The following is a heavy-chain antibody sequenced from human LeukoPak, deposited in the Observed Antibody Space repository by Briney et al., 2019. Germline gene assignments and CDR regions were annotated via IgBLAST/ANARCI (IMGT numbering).Heavy chain of an antibody. CDR3: AGLHVDTALYFDY. J-gene: IGHJ4*02. CDR1: GGSISSSSYY. D-gene: IGHD5-18*01. Sequence: SETLSLTCTVPGGSISSSSYYWGWIRQPPGKGLEWIGSIYYSGSTYYNPSLKSRVTISVDTSKNQFSLKLSSVTAADTAVYYCAGLHVDTALYFDYWGQGTLVTVSS. V-gene: IGHV4-39*01. CDR2: IYYSGST.